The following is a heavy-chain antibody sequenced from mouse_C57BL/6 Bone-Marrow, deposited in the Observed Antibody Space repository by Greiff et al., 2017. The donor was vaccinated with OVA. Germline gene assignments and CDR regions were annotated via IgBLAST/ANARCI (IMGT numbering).Heavy chain of an antibody. Sequence: QVQLQQSGAELARPGASVKLSCKASGYTFTSYGISWVKQRTGQGLEWIGEIYPRSGNTYYNEKFKGKATQTADKSSSTAYMELRSLTSEDSAVYFCYYYGSSPDWGQGTLVTVSA. V-gene: IGHV1-81*01. CDR3: YYYGSSPD. D-gene: IGHD1-1*01. CDR1: GYTFTSYG. J-gene: IGHJ3*01. CDR2: IYPRSGNT.